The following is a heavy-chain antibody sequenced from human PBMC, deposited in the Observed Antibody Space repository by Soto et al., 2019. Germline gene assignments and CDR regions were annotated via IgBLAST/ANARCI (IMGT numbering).Heavy chain of an antibody. V-gene: IGHV3-23*01. Sequence: GGSLRLSCLASGFTLGNYWMSWCQAPGKGLDWVSTVSEYGDVTYYADSVRGRFTISRDNSKNTLYLQLNNLRVEDTAVYYCVPGSSGTRGEDSWGPGVVVTVSS. J-gene: IGHJ4*02. CDR1: GFTLGNYW. CDR3: VPGSSGTRGEDS. CDR2: VSEYGDVT. D-gene: IGHD3-10*01.